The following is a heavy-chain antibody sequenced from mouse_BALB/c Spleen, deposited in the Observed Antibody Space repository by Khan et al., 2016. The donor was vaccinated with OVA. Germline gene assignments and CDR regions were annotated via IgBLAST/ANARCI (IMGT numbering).Heavy chain of an antibody. V-gene: IGHV1-4*01. CDR3: ARGGYGSFGY. Sequence: QVQLQQSGAELARPGASVKMSCKASGYIFTSYMMHWVKQRPGQGLEWIGDINPSSDYNNYNQKFKGNATLTADKSSSTAYMQLSSLTSEDSAVXYCARGGYGSFGYWGQGTLVTVSA. J-gene: IGHJ3*01. CDR2: INPSSDYN. CDR1: GYIFTSYM. D-gene: IGHD1-1*01.